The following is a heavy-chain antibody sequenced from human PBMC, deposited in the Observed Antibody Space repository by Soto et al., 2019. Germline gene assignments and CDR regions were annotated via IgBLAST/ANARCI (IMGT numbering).Heavy chain of an antibody. J-gene: IGHJ6*02. D-gene: IGHD2-21*01. CDR2: IGTAGDT. CDR3: ARGSRVIYPHYYYGMDV. CDR1: GFTFSSYD. V-gene: IGHV3-13*01. Sequence: PGGSLRLSCAASGFTFSSYDMHWVRQATGKGLEWVSAIGTAGDTYYPGSVKGRFTISRENAKNSLYLQMNSLRAGDTAVYYCARGSRVIYPHYYYGMDVWGQGTTVTVSS.